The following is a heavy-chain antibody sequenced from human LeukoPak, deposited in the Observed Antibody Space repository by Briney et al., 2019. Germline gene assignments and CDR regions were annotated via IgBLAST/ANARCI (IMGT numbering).Heavy chain of an antibody. Sequence: GGSLRLSCTVSGFTVSSNSMSWVRQAPGKGLECVSYIYSYNTHYSDSVKGRFTISRDNSKNTLYLQMNSLRAEDTAVYYCARRAGAYSHPYDYWGQGTLVTVSS. J-gene: IGHJ4*02. CDR2: IYSYNT. CDR3: ARRAGAYSHPYDY. CDR1: GFTVSSNS. D-gene: IGHD4/OR15-4a*01. V-gene: IGHV3-53*01.